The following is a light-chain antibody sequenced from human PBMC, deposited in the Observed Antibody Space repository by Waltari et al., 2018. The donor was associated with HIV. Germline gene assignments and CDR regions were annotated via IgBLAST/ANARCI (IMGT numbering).Light chain of an antibody. CDR1: SSNIGADYH. CDR3: QSYDSGLSAWV. Sequence: QSVLTQPPSLSGAPGQTVTISCTGTSSNIGADYHVHWYQQLPGTAPKLLICGNTIRPSGVPDRFSGSKSGTSASLAITGLQADDEADYYCQSYDSGLSAWVFGGGTKLTVL. J-gene: IGLJ3*02. CDR2: GNT. V-gene: IGLV1-40*01.